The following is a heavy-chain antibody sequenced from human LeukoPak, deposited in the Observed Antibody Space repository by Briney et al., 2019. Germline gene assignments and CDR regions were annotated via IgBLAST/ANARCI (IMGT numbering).Heavy chain of an antibody. Sequence: ASVKVTCKASVYTFTSYGISWVRQAPGKGLEGMGCISAYNGNTNYAQKLQGRVTMTTDTSTSTAYMELRSLRSDDTAVYYCARDYDILTGNPNFDYWGQGTLVTVSS. J-gene: IGHJ4*02. CDR1: VYTFTSYG. D-gene: IGHD3-9*01. CDR2: ISAYNGNT. CDR3: ARDYDILTGNPNFDY. V-gene: IGHV1-18*04.